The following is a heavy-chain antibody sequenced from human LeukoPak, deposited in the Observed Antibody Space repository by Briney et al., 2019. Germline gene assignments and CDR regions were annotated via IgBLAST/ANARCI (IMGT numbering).Heavy chain of an antibody. D-gene: IGHD6-13*01. Sequence: GGSLRLSCAASGFTVSSNYMSWVRQAPGKGLEWVSVIYSGGSTYYADSVKGRFTISRDNSKNTLYLQMNSLRAEDTAVYYCAKGFGVGSWYPFNFDYWGQGTLVTVSS. CDR2: IYSGGST. V-gene: IGHV3-53*01. J-gene: IGHJ4*02. CDR1: GFTVSSNY. CDR3: AKGFGVGSWYPFNFDY.